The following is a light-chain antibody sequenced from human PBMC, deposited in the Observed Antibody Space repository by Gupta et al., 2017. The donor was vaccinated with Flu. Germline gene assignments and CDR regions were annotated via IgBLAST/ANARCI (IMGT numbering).Light chain of an antibody. J-gene: IGLJ3*02. V-gene: IGLV1-47*01. CDR3: ETWDDTMNGWV. CDR1: SSNIGGNY. Sequence: SVLIQTPPASGAPGQRITIFCSGSSSNIGGNYVCWYQQVPGTAPKLLIYGDHQRPSGVPDRFSGSKSDTSASLTISGLQAGDDADYYCETWDDTMNGWVFGGGTKLTVL. CDR2: GDH.